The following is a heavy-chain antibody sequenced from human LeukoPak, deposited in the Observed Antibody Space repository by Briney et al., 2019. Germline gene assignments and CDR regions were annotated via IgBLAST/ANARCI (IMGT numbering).Heavy chain of an antibody. V-gene: IGHV4-61*01. CDR2: IYYSGST. CDR1: GYSISTGYY. D-gene: IGHD5-24*01. CDR3: AGVEMATQRGAFDI. Sequence: PSETVSLTCTVSGYSISTGYYWDWIRQPPGKGLEWIGYIYYSGSTNYNPSLKSRVTISVDTSKNQFSLKLSSVTAADTAVYYCAGVEMATQRGAFDIWGQGTMVTVSS. J-gene: IGHJ3*02.